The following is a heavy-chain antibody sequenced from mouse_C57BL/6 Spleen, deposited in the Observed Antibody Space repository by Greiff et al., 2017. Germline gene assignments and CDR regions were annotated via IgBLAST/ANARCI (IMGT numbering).Heavy chain of an antibody. CDR3: TREYYYGSSYDYYAMDY. J-gene: IGHJ4*01. Sequence: EVQRVESGEGLVKPGGSLKLSCAASGFTFSSYAMSWVRQTPEKRLEWVAYISSGGDYIYYADTVKGRFTISRDNARNTLYLQMSSLKSEDTAMYYCTREYYYGSSYDYYAMDYWGQGTSVTVSS. D-gene: IGHD1-1*01. CDR2: ISSGGDYI. V-gene: IGHV5-9-1*02. CDR1: GFTFSSYA.